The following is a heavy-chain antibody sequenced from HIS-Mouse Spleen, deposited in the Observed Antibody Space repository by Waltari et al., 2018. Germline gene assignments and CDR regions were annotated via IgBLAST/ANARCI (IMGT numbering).Heavy chain of an antibody. V-gene: IGHV4-39*07. D-gene: IGHD6-13*01. CDR1: GGPISSSRYY. Sequence: QLQLQESGPGLVKPSETLSLTCTVSGGPISSSRYYSGWIRQPPGKGLEWIGSIYYSGSTYYNPSLKSRVTISVDTSKNQFSLKLSSVTAADTAVYYCAREIPYSSSWYDWYFDLWGRGTLVTVSS. J-gene: IGHJ2*01. CDR2: IYYSGST. CDR3: AREIPYSSSWYDWYFDL.